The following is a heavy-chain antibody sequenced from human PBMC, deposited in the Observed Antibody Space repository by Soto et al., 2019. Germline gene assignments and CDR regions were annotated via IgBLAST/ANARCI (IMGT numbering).Heavy chain of an antibody. J-gene: IGHJ6*02. Sequence: SVKVSCKASGGTFSSYAISWVRQAPGQGLEWMGGIIPIFGTANYAQKFQGRVTITADESTSTAYMELSSLRPEDTAVYYCAGYFINRYYYYYGMDVWGQGTTVTVSS. CDR2: IIPIFGTA. CDR3: AGYFINRYYYYYGMDV. V-gene: IGHV1-69*13. CDR1: GGTFSSYA. D-gene: IGHD3-9*01.